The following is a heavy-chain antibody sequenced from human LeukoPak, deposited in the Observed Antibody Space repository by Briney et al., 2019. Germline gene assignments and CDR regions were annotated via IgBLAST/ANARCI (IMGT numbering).Heavy chain of an antibody. D-gene: IGHD5-12*01. CDR1: GGSISSGGYY. CDR3: ARDLGRLRGIDY. J-gene: IGHJ4*02. CDR2: TYYSGST. V-gene: IGHV4-61*08. Sequence: PSETLSLTCIVSGGSISSGGYYWSWIRQPPGKGLEWIGYTYYSGSTNYNPSLKSRVTISVDTSKNQFSLKLSSVTAADTAVYYCARDLGRLRGIDYWGQGTLVTVSS.